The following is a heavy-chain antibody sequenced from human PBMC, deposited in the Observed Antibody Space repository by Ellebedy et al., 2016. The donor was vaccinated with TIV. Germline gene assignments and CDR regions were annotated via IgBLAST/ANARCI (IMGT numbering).Heavy chain of an antibody. D-gene: IGHD6-6*01. V-gene: IGHV4-34*01. CDR2: INHGGSP. CDR1: GGSFSGHF. J-gene: IGHJ4*02. Sequence: SETLSLXCAVYGGSFSGHFWTWIRQPPGKGLEWIGEINHGGSPNYNPSLKSRVTISVDSSKSQFSLRLKSVTAADTAVYYCAKSLHYSSSSFFDFWGQGTLVTVSS. CDR3: AKSLHYSSSSFFDF.